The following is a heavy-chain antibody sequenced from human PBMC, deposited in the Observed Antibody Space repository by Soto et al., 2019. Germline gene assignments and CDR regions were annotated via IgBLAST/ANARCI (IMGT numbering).Heavy chain of an antibody. CDR2: IYPGDSDT. CDR1: GYSFTDYW. V-gene: IGHV5-51*01. D-gene: IGHD7-27*01. J-gene: IGHJ2*01. Sequence: EVQLVQSGAEVKKPGESLKISCKGSGYSFTDYWIGWVRQMPGKGLEWMGIIYPGDSDTRYSPSFQGQVTISADKSISTAYLQWRSLKASDTAMYYCVRRSWGSYWHFDLWGRGTLVTVSS. CDR3: VRRSWGSYWHFDL.